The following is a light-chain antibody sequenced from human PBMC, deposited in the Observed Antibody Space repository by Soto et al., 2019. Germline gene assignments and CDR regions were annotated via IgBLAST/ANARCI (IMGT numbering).Light chain of an antibody. CDR2: DVS. CDR3: CSYAGSYTYV. Sequence: QSVLTQPRSVSGSPGQSVTISCTGTSRDVGGYNYVSWYQQHPGKAPKLMIYDVSQRPAGVPDRFSGSKSGNTASLTISGLQSEDEADYSSCSYAGSYTYVFGTGTKVTVL. V-gene: IGLV2-11*01. J-gene: IGLJ1*01. CDR1: SRDVGGYNY.